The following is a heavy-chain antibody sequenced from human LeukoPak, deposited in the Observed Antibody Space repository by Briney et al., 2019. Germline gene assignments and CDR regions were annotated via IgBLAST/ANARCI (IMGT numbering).Heavy chain of an antibody. CDR2: IYTSGST. CDR1: GGSISSYY. Sequence: SETLSLTCTVSGGSISSYYWSWIRQPAGKGLEWIGRIYTSGSTNYNPSLKSRVTMSVDTSKNQFSLKLSSVTAADTAVYYCARDRYYYGSGSYGVDYWGQGTLVTVSS. CDR3: ARDRYYYGSGSYGVDY. V-gene: IGHV4-4*07. J-gene: IGHJ4*02. D-gene: IGHD3-10*01.